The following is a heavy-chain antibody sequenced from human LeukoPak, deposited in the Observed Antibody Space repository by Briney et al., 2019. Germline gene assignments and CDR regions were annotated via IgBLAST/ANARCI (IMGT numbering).Heavy chain of an antibody. J-gene: IGHJ3*02. CDR3: ARCARSNEWSAVDAFDI. CDR1: GGTFSSYA. D-gene: IGHD3-3*01. V-gene: IGHV1-69*13. Sequence: SVKVSCKASGGTFSSYAISWVRQAPGQGLEWMGGIIPIFGTANYAQKFQGRVTITADESTSTAYMELSSLRSEDTAVYYCARCARSNEWSAVDAFDIWGQGTMVTVSS. CDR2: IIPIFGTA.